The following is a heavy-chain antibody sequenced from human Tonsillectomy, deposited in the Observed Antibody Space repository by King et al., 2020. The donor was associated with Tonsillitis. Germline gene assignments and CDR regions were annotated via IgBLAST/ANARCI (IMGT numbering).Heavy chain of an antibody. V-gene: IGHV3-48*01. CDR2: ITSRSSTI. D-gene: IGHD3-3*01. Sequence: VQLVESGGGLVQPGGSLRLSCAASGFTFSSYSMNWVRQAPGKGLEWCAYITSRSSTIYYADSVKGRFTISSDNAKNSLILQMNSLRAEDTAVYYCARDGPRAFGVVMGSWGQGTLVTVSS. J-gene: IGHJ5*02. CDR1: GFTFSSYS. CDR3: ARDGPRAFGVVMGS.